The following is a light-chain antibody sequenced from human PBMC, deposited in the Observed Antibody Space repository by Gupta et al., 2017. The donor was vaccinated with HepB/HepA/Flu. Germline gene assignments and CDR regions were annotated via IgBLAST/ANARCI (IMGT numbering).Light chain of an antibody. CDR2: GAS. CDR3: QQYNIWPIA. Sequence: IVMTQSPATLSVSPGERATLSCRASQTVNSNLAWYQQKPGQAPRLLIYGASTRATGIPARFSGSGSGTEFTLTISSLQSEDFAVYYCQQYNIWPIAFGGGTKVEIK. J-gene: IGKJ4*01. V-gene: IGKV3-15*01. CDR1: QTVNSN.